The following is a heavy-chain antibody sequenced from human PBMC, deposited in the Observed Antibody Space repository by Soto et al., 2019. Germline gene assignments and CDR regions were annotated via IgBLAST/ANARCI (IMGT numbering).Heavy chain of an antibody. V-gene: IGHV5-10-1*01. CDR3: ASWDYYDSSGYLIFDY. CDR2: IDPSDSYT. Sequence: PGESLKISCKGSGYSFTSYWISWVLQMPGKGLEWMGRIDPSDSYTNYSPSFQGHVTISADKSINTAYLQWSSLKASDTAMYYCASWDYYDSSGYLIFDYWGQGTLVTVSS. J-gene: IGHJ4*02. D-gene: IGHD3-22*01. CDR1: GYSFTSYW.